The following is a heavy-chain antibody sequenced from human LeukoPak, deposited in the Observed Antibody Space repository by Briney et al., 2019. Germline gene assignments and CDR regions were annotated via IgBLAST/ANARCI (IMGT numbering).Heavy chain of an antibody. Sequence: GGSLRLSCAASGFTFNSYAMSWVRQAPGKRLEWVSTLSGSGYSTYHAASVQGRFTISRDNSENTLHLQMNSLRVEDTAVYYCARSNIVEGTYWFDPWGQGTLVTVSS. J-gene: IGHJ5*02. CDR1: GFTFNSYA. D-gene: IGHD5-12*01. CDR3: ARSNIVEGTYWFDP. V-gene: IGHV3-23*01. CDR2: LSGSGYST.